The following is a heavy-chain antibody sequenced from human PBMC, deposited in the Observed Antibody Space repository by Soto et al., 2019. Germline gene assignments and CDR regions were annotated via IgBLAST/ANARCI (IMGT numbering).Heavy chain of an antibody. CDR1: GFTFSSFY. CDR2: IKQTGSEK. D-gene: IGHD1-1*01. V-gene: IGHV3-7*01. J-gene: IGHJ4*02. CDR3: AREWNYFDY. Sequence: GGSLRLSCVASGFTFSSFYMGWVRQAPGKGLEWVANIKQTGSEKYYVDSVKGRFTISRDDAKNSLYLQMNSLRAEDTAVYYCAREWNYFDYWGQGTLVTVSS.